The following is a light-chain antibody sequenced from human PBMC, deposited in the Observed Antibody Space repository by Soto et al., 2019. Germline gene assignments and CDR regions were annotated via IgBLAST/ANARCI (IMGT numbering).Light chain of an antibody. Sequence: EIVLTQSPCTLSFSAWERSTLSCSASQSIDSNYLSWYQQKPGQAPRLLIYAASSRATGIPDRFSGGGSGTDFTLTISRLEPEDFAVYYCQQCGSSPWTFGQGTKVDIK. CDR1: QSIDSNY. V-gene: IGKV3-20*01. J-gene: IGKJ1*01. CDR3: QQCGSSPWT. CDR2: AAS.